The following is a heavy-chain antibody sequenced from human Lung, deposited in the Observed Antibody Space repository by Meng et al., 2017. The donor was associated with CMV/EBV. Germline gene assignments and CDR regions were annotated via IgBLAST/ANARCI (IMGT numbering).Heavy chain of an antibody. CDR1: GFPFDDYA. J-gene: IGHJ4*02. CDR2: ISWNGVTT. CDR3: ARDMILRLPSGGGFDF. D-gene: IGHD3/OR15-3a*01. Sequence: SCAAAGFPFDDYALHWVRQVPGKGLEWVSGISWNGVTTGYAGSVKGRFTISRDNTKNSLYLQMNCLRPEHTVFYFCARDMILRLPSGGGFDFWGRGKXVNGAS. V-gene: IGHV3-9*01.